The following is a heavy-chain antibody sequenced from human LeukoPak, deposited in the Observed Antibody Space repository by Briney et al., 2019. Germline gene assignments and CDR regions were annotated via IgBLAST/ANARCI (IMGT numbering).Heavy chain of an antibody. D-gene: IGHD3-10*01. CDR2: IYHSGST. J-gene: IGHJ2*01. CDR3: ARGFATGYYGSGSKDPYWYFDL. V-gene: IGHV4-30-2*01. Sequence: SETLSLTCTVSGGSISSGGYYWSWIRQPPGKGPEWIGYIYHSGSTYYNPSLKSRVTISVDRSKNQFSLKLSSVTAADTAVYYCARGFATGYYGSGSKDPYWYFDLWGRGTLVTVSS. CDR1: GGSISSGGYY.